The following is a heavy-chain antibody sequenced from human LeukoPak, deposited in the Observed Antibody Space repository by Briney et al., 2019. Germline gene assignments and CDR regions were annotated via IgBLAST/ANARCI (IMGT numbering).Heavy chain of an antibody. Sequence: GESLKISCKGSGYSFTSYWIGWVRQMPGKGLGWMGIIHPGDYDTRYSPSFQGQVTISADKSISTAYLQWSSLKASDTAMYYCASRDPIGGATTDHDAFDIWGQGTMVTVSS. CDR2: IHPGDYDT. V-gene: IGHV5-51*01. J-gene: IGHJ3*02. D-gene: IGHD1-26*01. CDR3: ASRDPIGGATTDHDAFDI. CDR1: GYSFTSYW.